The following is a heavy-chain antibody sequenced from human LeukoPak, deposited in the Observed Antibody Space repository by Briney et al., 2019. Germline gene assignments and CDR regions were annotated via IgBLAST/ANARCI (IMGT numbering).Heavy chain of an antibody. CDR2: IDRSEST. Sequence: SETLSLTCTVSGGSISSSTYYWGWIRQSPGKGLEWIGEIDRSESTNYNPSLKSRVTISVDTSKNQFSLKLSSVTAADTAVYYCARGRGIAAARGVRPWGQGTLVTVSS. CDR1: GGSISSSTYY. V-gene: IGHV4-39*07. J-gene: IGHJ5*02. CDR3: ARGRGIAAARGVRP. D-gene: IGHD6-13*01.